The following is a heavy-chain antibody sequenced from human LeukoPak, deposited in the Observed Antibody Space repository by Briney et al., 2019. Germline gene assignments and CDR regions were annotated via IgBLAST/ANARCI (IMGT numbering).Heavy chain of an antibody. J-gene: IGHJ4*02. Sequence: ASVKVSCKASGYTFTSYDINWVRQAAGQGLEWVGWMNPNSRNTGYAQKFQGRVTMTMNTAISTAYMELSSLRSDDTAVYYCARVYSDSSAYYVQGFDYWGQGTLVTVSS. CDR1: GYTFTSYD. V-gene: IGHV1-8*01. CDR2: MNPNSRNT. CDR3: ARVYSDSSAYYVQGFDY. D-gene: IGHD3-22*01.